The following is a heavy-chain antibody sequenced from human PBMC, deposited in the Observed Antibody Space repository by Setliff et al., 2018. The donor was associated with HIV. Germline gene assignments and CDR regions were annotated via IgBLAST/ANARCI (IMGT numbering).Heavy chain of an antibody. V-gene: IGHV1-8*01. Sequence: RASVKVSCKASGYTFTSLDINWVRQATGQGPEWMGWLNPTSGNTGSAQRFQGRVTMTRNTSISMAYMELSNLRSEDTAVYYCARGAPGRSCSGGSCSYFDYWGQGTLVTVSS. D-gene: IGHD2-15*01. CDR2: LNPTSGNT. CDR3: ARGAPGRSCSGGSCSYFDY. CDR1: GYTFTSLD. J-gene: IGHJ4*02.